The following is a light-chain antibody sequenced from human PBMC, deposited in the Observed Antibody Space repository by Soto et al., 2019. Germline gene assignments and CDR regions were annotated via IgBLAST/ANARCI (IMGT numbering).Light chain of an antibody. CDR2: WAS. Sequence: DIVMTQSPDSLAVSLGERATINCKSSQSVLCSSNNKNYLAWYQQKPGQPPKLLIYWASTRESGVPDRFSGRGSGTDFTLTISSLQAEDVAVYYCQQYYSTPFTFGPGTKVDIK. J-gene: IGKJ3*01. V-gene: IGKV4-1*01. CDR3: QQYYSTPFT. CDR1: QSVLCSSNNKNY.